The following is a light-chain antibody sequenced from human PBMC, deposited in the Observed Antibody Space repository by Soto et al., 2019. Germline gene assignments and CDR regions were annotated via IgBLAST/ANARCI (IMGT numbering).Light chain of an antibody. CDR3: CSFAGRKTWV. CDR2: EVT. CDR1: GTDVGTYNF. J-gene: IGLJ3*02. V-gene: IGLV2-23*02. Sequence: QSVLTQPASVSGSPGQSITISCTGSGTDVGTYNFVSWFQRHPGKAPQLIIYEVTERPSGVSPRFSGSKSVNTASLTISGLRAEDEADYFCCSFAGRKTWVFGRGTKVTVL.